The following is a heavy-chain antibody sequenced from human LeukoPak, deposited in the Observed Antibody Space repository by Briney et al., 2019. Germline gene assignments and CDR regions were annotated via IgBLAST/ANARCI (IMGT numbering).Heavy chain of an antibody. CDR3: ARGGGTVTTERDPFDY. J-gene: IGHJ4*02. V-gene: IGHV4-34*01. CDR2: INHSGST. D-gene: IGHD4-17*01. Sequence: SETPSLTCAVYGGSFSGYYWSWIRQPPGKGLEWIGEINHSGSTNYNPSLKSRVTISVDTSKNQFSLKLSSVTAADTAVYYCARGGGTVTTERDPFDYWGQGTLVTVSS. CDR1: GGSFSGYY.